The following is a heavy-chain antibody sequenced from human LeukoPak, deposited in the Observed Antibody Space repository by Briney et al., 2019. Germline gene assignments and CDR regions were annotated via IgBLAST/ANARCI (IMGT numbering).Heavy chain of an antibody. D-gene: IGHD6-13*01. CDR1: GGSITTYY. V-gene: IGHV4-59*01. J-gene: IGHJ4*02. CDR2: IYYSGST. Sequence: SETLSLTCTVSGGSITTYYWSWIRQPPGKGLEWIGYIYYSGSTNYNPSLKSRATISVDTSKNQFSLKLSSVTAADTAVYYCARNLGGSSWVFDYWGQGTLVTVSS. CDR3: ARNLGGSSWVFDY.